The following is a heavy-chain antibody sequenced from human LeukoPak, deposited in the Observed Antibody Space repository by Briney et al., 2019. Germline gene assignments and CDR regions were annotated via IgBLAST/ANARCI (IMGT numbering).Heavy chain of an antibody. Sequence: SGPTLVKPTQTLTLTCTFSGFSLSTSGVGVGWIRQPPGKALEWLALNYWDDDKRYSPSLKSRLTITKDTSKNQVVLTMTNMDPVDTATYYCARRRRYYDSSGYQYYYFDYWGRGTLVTVSS. CDR1: GFSLSTSGVG. CDR2: NYWDDDK. V-gene: IGHV2-5*02. CDR3: ARRRRYYDSSGYQYYYFDY. J-gene: IGHJ4*02. D-gene: IGHD3-22*01.